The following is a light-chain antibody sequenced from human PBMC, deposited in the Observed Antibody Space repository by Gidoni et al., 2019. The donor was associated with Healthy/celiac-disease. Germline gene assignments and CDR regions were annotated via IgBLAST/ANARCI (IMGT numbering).Light chain of an antibody. V-gene: IGKV1-33*01. Sequence: DIQMTQSPSSLSASVGDRVTNTCQASQDISNYLNWYQQKPGKAPKLLIYDASNLETGVPSRFSGSGSGTDFTFTISSLQPEDIATYYCQQYDNLSITFGQXTRLEIK. J-gene: IGKJ5*01. CDR2: DAS. CDR1: QDISNY. CDR3: QQYDNLSIT.